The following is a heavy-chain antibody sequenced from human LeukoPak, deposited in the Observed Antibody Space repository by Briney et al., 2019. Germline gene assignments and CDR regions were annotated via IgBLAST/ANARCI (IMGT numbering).Heavy chain of an antibody. Sequence: SETLSLTCTVSGGSVSSDSYYWSWIRQPPGKGPEWIGYIYNSGSTNYNPSLKSRVTVSVDTSKNQFPLKLSSVTAADTAMYYCAREIGYCTTSSCSSGYYGMDVWGRGTTVTVSS. J-gene: IGHJ6*02. CDR1: GGSVSSDSYY. CDR3: AREIGYCTTSSCSSGYYGMDV. V-gene: IGHV4-61*01. D-gene: IGHD2-2*01. CDR2: IYNSGST.